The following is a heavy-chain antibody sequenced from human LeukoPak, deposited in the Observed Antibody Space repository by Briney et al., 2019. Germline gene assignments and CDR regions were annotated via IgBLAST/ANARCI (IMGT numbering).Heavy chain of an antibody. V-gene: IGHV3-53*05. CDR3: ASEILGSAFSFDY. CDR2: IFLGGTT. D-gene: IGHD1-26*01. Sequence: HPGGSLRLSCVASGFTFSTTYMGRVPQAPGKGREWVSVIFLGGTTYYADSVKGRFTISRDTSENTLYLQMNNLRPEDTAIYYCASEILGSAFSFDYWGQGTLVTVSS. CDR1: GFTFSTTY. J-gene: IGHJ4*02.